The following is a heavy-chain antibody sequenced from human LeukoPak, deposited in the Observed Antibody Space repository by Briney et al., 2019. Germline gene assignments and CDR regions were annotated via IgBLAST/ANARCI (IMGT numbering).Heavy chain of an antibody. V-gene: IGHV1-2*02. CDR3: ARDNSSGWSLDYYYYMDV. CDR1: GYTFTGYY. D-gene: IGHD6-19*01. CDR2: INPNSGGT. Sequence: ASVKVSCKASGYTFTGYYMHWVRQAPGQGLEWMGWINPNSGGTNYAQKFQGRVTMTRDTSISTAYMELGRLRSDDTAVYYCARDNSSGWSLDYYYYMDVWGKGTTVTVSS. J-gene: IGHJ6*03.